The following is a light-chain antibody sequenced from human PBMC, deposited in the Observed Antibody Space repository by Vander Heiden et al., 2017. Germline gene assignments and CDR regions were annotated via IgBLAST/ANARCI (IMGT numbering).Light chain of an antibody. V-gene: IGKV3-20*01. CDR3: QQYGTSHT. Sequence: PGERATLSCRASQTVSSRYLAWYQQKPGQAPRLLIYGASSRATGIPDRFSGSGSETDFTLTVSRLEPEDSAVYYCQQYGTSHTFGGGTKVEIK. J-gene: IGKJ4*01. CDR2: GAS. CDR1: QTVSSRY.